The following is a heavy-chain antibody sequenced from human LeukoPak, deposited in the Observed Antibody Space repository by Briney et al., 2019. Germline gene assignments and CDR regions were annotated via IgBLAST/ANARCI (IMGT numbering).Heavy chain of an antibody. CDR2: IYTSGST. CDR1: GGSISSYY. CDR3: ARGPGPYCSSTSCLDY. J-gene: IGHJ4*02. V-gene: IGHV4-4*07. D-gene: IGHD2-2*01. Sequence: NPSETLSLTCTVSGGSISSYYWSWIRQPAGKGLEWIGRIYTSGSTNYNPSLKSRVTMSVDTSKNQFSLKLSSVTAADTAVYYCARGPGPYCSSTSCLDYWGQGTLVTVSS.